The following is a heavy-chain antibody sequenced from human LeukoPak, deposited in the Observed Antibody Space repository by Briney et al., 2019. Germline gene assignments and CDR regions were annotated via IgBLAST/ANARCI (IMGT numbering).Heavy chain of an antibody. D-gene: IGHD5/OR15-5a*01. CDR1: GFTFDDYA. CDR2: ISWNSGSI. CDR3: ARDKSLAYMDV. V-gene: IGHV3-9*01. Sequence: GGSLRLSCAASGFTFDDYAMHWVRQAPGKGLEWVSGISWNSGSIGYADSVKGRFTISRDNAKNSLYLQMNSLRAEDTAVYYCARDKSLAYMDVWGKGTTVTVS. J-gene: IGHJ6*03.